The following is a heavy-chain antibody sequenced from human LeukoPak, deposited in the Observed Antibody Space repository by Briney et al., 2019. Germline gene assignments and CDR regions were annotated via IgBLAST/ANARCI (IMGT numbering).Heavy chain of an antibody. Sequence: SVTVSFTASGGTFSSYAISWVRQAPGQGLEWMGGIIPIFGTANYAQKFQGRVTITTDESTSTAYMELSSLRSEDTAVYYCARAGSYDFWSGYYGYKSNWFDPWGQGTLVTVSS. CDR1: GGTFSSYA. CDR3: ARAGSYDFWSGYYGYKSNWFDP. J-gene: IGHJ5*02. D-gene: IGHD3-3*01. CDR2: IIPIFGTA. V-gene: IGHV1-69*05.